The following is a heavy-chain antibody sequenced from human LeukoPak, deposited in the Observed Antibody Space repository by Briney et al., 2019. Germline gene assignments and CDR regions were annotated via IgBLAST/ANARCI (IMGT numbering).Heavy chain of an antibody. J-gene: IGHJ5*02. CDR1: GGTFSSYA. CDR3: ARSTVRGVLRGELAPNWFDP. D-gene: IGHD3-10*01. CDR2: IIPILGIA. V-gene: IGHV1-69*04. Sequence: ASVKVSCKASGGTFSSYAISWVRQAPGQGLEWMGRIIPILGIANYAQKFQGRVTITADKSTSTAYMELSSLRSEDTAVYYCARSTVRGVLRGELAPNWFDPWGQGTLVTVSS.